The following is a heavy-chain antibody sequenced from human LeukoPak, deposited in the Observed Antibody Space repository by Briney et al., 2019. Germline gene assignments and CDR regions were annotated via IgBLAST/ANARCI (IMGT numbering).Heavy chain of an antibody. V-gene: IGHV3-13*04. Sequence: GSLRLFWAGFGIKFKDYDFHLVRPGAGKSLELASSFGTVTGTFYLDSVEGRFTISRENAKNSFYLQMNGLRAGDTAVYYCARGWGGHGRSWGALDFWGQGILVTVSS. CDR2: FGTVTGT. D-gene: IGHD3-16*01. J-gene: IGHJ4*02. CDR1: GIKFKDYD. CDR3: ARGWGGHGRSWGALDF.